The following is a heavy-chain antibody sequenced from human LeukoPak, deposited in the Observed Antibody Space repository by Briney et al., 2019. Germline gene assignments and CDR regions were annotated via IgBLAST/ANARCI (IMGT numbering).Heavy chain of an antibody. D-gene: IGHD2-21*01. CDR1: GGSVSEYH. J-gene: IGHJ6*04. CDR3: ASGLVIFSDPVHYYYGMDV. Sequence: PSETLSLTCAVYGGSVSEYHWNWVRQAPGTGLEWIGEINHSVSTDYNPSLRSRVTISADTSKKQFSLTLTSVTAADTGVYYCASGLVIFSDPVHYYYGMDVWGTGTTVTVSS. V-gene: IGHV4-34*01. CDR2: INHSVST.